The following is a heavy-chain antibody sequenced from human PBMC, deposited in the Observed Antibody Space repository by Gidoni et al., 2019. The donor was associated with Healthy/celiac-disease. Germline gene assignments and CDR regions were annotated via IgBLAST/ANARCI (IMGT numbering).Heavy chain of an antibody. Sequence: QVQLVESGGGVVQPGRSLRLSCAASGFTFSSYGMHWVRQAPGKGLEWVAVIWYDGSNKYYADSVKGRFTISRDNSKNTLYLQMNSLRAEDTAVYYCAREKPRCSSTSCPFDYWGQGTLVTVSS. J-gene: IGHJ4*02. D-gene: IGHD2-2*01. V-gene: IGHV3-33*01. CDR2: IWYDGSNK. CDR1: GFTFSSYG. CDR3: AREKPRCSSTSCPFDY.